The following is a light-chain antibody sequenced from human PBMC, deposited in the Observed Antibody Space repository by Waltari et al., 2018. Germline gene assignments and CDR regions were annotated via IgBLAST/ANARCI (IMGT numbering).Light chain of an antibody. CDR2: VTRDCSH. V-gene: IGLV4-69*01. CDR3: QSGGHGTGV. CDR1: RGHSSNI. J-gene: IGLJ3*02. Sequence: QLVLTQSPSASASLGASVRLTCTLARGHSSNIIAWPQQPPEKGPRYLMKVTRDCSHSKGAGIPDGLSGAGAGAEHYLTSSGVQSEDEADYCCQSGGHGTGVFGGGTKLTVL.